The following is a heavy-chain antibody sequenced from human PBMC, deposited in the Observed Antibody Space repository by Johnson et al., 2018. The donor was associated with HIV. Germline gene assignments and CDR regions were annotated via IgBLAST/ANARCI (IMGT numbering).Heavy chain of an antibody. CDR2: SIDKKRTI. Sequence: VQLVESGGRLVQPGGSLGLSCATSGFTFSNYWMTWVRQAPGKGLEWLAAMSIDKKRTIYYADSVKGRFTISRDNAKNSLYLQMNSLRAEDTAVYYCANIAVVYAFDIWGQGTMVTVSS. V-gene: IGHV3-7*03. CDR1: GFTFSNYW. D-gene: IGHD6-19*01. J-gene: IGHJ3*02. CDR3: ANIAVVYAFDI.